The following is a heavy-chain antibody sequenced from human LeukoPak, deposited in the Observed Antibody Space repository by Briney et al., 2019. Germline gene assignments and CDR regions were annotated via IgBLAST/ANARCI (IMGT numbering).Heavy chain of an antibody. J-gene: IGHJ2*01. Sequence: GGSLRLSCTLSGASVTDTLIDWVRQAPGKGPEWVALIYVDGRPVYTDSVKGRFTISRDNSKNTLYLQMNSLRAEDTAVYYCAKDQGIARYFDLWGRGTLVTVSS. CDR2: IYVDGRP. CDR1: GASVTDTL. V-gene: IGHV3-53*01. CDR3: AKDQGIARYFDL.